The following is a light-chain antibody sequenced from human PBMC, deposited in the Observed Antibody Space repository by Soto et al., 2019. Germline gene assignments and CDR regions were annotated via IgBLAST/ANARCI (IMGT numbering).Light chain of an antibody. CDR3: SSYASSSTLV. J-gene: IGLJ3*02. V-gene: IGLV2-23*02. Sequence: QSALTQPASVSGSPGQSITISCTGTSSDVGNYNLVSWYQQHPGKAPKLMIYEVTKRPSGVSNRFSGSKSGNTASLTISGLQAEDEADYYCSSYASSSTLVFGGGTKLTVL. CDR1: SSDVGNYNL. CDR2: EVT.